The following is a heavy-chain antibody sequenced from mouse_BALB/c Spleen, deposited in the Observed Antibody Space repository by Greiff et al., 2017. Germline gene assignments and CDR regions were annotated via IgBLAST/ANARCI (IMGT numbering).Heavy chain of an antibody. D-gene: IGHD1-2*01. CDR3: ARWEYYGQYYCDY. V-gene: IGHV14-3*02. J-gene: IGHJ2*01. CDR2: IDPANGNT. Sequence: EVQLQQSGAELVKPGASVKLSCTASGFNIKDTYMHWVKQRPEQGLEWIGRIDPANGNTKYDPKFQGKATITADTSSNTAYLQLSSLTSEDTAVYYCARWEYYGQYYCDYWGQGTTRTVSS. CDR1: GFNIKDTY.